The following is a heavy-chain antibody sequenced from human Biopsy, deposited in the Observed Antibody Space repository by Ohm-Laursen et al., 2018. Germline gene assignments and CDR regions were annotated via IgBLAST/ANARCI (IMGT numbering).Heavy chain of an antibody. D-gene: IGHD1-1*01. V-gene: IGHV1-18*01. CDR3: ARAKLEPVYYYYGMDV. Sequence: VASVKVSCKASGYTFTSYGISWVRQAPGQGLEWMGWINTENGNTIYAQNLQGRVTMTADTSTSTAYMEVTSLRSDDTAVHYCARAKLEPVYYYYGMDVWGQGTTVTVSS. J-gene: IGHJ6*02. CDR1: GYTFTSYG. CDR2: INTENGNT.